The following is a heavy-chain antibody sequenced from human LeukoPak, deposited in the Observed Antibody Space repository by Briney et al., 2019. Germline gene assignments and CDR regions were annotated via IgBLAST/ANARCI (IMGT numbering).Heavy chain of an antibody. CDR3: ARDFGIGSGPAGFDY. Sequence: ASVKVSCKASGYTFTSYGISWVRQAPGQGHEWMGWISAYNGNTNYAQNLQGRVTMTTDTSTSTAYMELRSLRSDDTAVYYCARDFGIGSGPAGFDYWGQGTLVTVSS. V-gene: IGHV1-18*01. CDR2: ISAYNGNT. J-gene: IGHJ4*02. D-gene: IGHD2-15*01. CDR1: GYTFTSYG.